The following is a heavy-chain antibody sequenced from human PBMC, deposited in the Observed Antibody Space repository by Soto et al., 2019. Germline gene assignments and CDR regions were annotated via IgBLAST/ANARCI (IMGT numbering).Heavy chain of an antibody. CDR3: ARHGSN. J-gene: IGHJ4*02. CDR2: IYYSGIT. CDR1: GVSISNSSYY. V-gene: IGHV4-39*01. Sequence: SETLSLTCTVSGVSISNSSYYWGWIRRPPGKGLEWIGTIYYSGITYYNPSLKSRVTISVDTSKNQFSLKLASVTAADTAVYYCARHGSNWGQGTLVTVSS.